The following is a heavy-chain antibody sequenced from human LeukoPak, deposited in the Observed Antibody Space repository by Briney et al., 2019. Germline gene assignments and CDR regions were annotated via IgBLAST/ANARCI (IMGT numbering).Heavy chain of an antibody. J-gene: IGHJ4*02. D-gene: IGHD2-15*01. CDR3: AGNSASSYGSQPS. CDR2: VHTSGST. V-gene: IGHV4-4*07. CDR1: GGSISGDY. Sequence: PSETLSLTCDVSGGSISGDYWSWTRQTAGKGLEWIGRVHTSGSTNYNPSLTSRLTLSQDTSRNQFYLRLTSVTAADTAVYYCAGNSASSYGSQPSWGQGTLVTVSS.